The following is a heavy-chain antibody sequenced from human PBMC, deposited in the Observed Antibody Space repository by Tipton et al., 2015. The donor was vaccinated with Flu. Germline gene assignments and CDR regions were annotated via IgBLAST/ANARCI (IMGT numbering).Heavy chain of an antibody. CDR1: GGSFSGYY. CDR2: INHSGST. Sequence: TLSLTCAVYGGSFSGYYWSWIRQPPGKGLEWIGEINHSGSTYYSPSLKSRVTISADTSNNQFSLRLSSVTAADTAVYYCARALQNYFDYWGQGTLVTVSS. CDR3: ARALQNYFDY. J-gene: IGHJ4*02. V-gene: IGHV4-34*01.